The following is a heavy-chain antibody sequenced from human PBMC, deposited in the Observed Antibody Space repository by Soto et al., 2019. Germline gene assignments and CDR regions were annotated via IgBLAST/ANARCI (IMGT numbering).Heavy chain of an antibody. CDR1: GFSLSTSGVG. D-gene: IGHD3-22*01. J-gene: IGHJ4*02. CDR3: AHRYYNDSSGYRPSDYFDY. CDR2: IYWDDDK. V-gene: IGHV2-5*02. Sequence: ESGPTLVNPTQTLTLTCTFSGFSLSTSGVGVGWIRQPPGKVLEWLALIYWDDDKRYSPSLKSRLTITKDTSKNQVVLTMTNMDPVDTATYYCAHRYYNDSSGYRPSDYFDYWGQGTLVTVSS.